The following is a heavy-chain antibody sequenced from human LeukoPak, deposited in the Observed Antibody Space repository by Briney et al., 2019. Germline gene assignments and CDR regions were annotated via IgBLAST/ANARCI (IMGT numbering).Heavy chain of an antibody. CDR3: MRVTEVRMAQGFDY. CDR1: EYSFPGYR. J-gene: IGHJ4*02. D-gene: IGHD3-16*01. Sequence: GQSLKTPARRFEYSFPGYRCSGVHQMPGKGLEWMGIIYPGDSDTRYSPSFQGQVTISADKSISPAYLQWGSLKATDTAMYDRMRVTEVRMAQGFDYWGQGTLVTVSS. V-gene: IGHV5-51*07. CDR2: IYPGDSDT.